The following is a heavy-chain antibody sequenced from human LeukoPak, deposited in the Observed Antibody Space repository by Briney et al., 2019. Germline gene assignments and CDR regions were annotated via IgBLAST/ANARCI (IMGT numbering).Heavy chain of an antibody. D-gene: IGHD3-9*01. CDR3: AREGYFDWLLPDY. Sequence: PGGSLRLSCAASGFTFSSYWMSWVRQAPGKGLEWVANIKQDGSEKYYVDSVKGRFTISRDNAKNSLYLQMNSLRAEDTAVYYCAREGYFDWLLPDYWGQGTLVTVSS. CDR1: GFTFSSYW. V-gene: IGHV3-7*01. J-gene: IGHJ4*02. CDR2: IKQDGSEK.